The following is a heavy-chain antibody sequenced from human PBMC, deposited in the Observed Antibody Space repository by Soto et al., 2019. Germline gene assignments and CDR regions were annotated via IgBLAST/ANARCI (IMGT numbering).Heavy chain of an antibody. CDR3: ARVPMVSTTEDY. CDR1: GYTFSSFG. CDR2: LSYDGGNR. Sequence: GGSLRLSCAASGYTFSSFGMHWVRQAPGKGLEWVAVLSYDGGNRYYADSVKGRFTISRDNSKNSLYLQMNSLRAEDTAVYYCARVPMVSTTEDYWGQGTLVTVSS. V-gene: IGHV3-30*03. J-gene: IGHJ4*02. D-gene: IGHD4-4*01.